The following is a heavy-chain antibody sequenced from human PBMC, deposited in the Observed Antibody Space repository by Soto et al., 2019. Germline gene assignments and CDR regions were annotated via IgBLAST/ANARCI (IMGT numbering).Heavy chain of an antibody. CDR3: ARDRQWEPLLY. Sequence: QVQLVQSGSEVKKPGASVRVTCKASGYTVRNYGISWVREAPGQGLEWMGWDSAYNRNSNYAQKFEDRVIMSADTATSTAYLELRGLRSDDTAIYYCARDRQWEPLLYWGQGTLVTVSS. V-gene: IGHV1-18*01. J-gene: IGHJ4*02. CDR2: DSAYNRNS. D-gene: IGHD1-26*01. CDR1: GYTVRNYG.